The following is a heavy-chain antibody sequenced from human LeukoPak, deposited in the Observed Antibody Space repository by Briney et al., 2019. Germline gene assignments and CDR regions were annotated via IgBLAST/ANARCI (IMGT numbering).Heavy chain of an antibody. CDR1: RVTFTIDW. J-gene: IGHJ4*02. CDR2: IRSVGSNK. Sequence: PGGSLRLSSAAARVTFTIDWMSCVRQAAGKGLEWVASIRSVGSNKFYADSVKERFTPSRDNSTNTPYLQMNSLRAEDTAMYYCAVLPRNFDNWGQGTLVTVSS. V-gene: IGHV3-30*02. D-gene: IGHD2-15*01. CDR3: AVLPRNFDN.